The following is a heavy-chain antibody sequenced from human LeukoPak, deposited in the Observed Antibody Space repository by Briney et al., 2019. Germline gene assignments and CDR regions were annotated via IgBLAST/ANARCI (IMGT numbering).Heavy chain of an antibody. Sequence: GESLKISCRASGYSFTTYWIGWVRQMPGKGLEWMGVIFPADSDTRYSPSFQGQVTISADKSISTAYLQWSSLKASDTAMYYCASVYSSTSWDYWGQGTLVTVSS. D-gene: IGHD6-13*01. CDR2: IFPADSDT. CDR3: ASVYSSTSWDY. V-gene: IGHV5-51*01. J-gene: IGHJ4*02. CDR1: GYSFTTYW.